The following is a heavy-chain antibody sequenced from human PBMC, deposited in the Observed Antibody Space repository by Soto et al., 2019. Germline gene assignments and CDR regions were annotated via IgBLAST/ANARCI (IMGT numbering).Heavy chain of an antibody. Sequence: SETLSLTCSVSGDSISTVDYFWAWIRQPPGQALEYIGYIYKSATTYYNPSFEGRVAISLDTSKSHFSLNVTSVTAADTAVYFCARGRYCLTGRCFPNWFDSWGQGTLVTAPQ. CDR2: IYKSATT. D-gene: IGHD2-15*01. CDR1: GDSISTVDYF. J-gene: IGHJ5*01. CDR3: ARGRYCLTGRCFPNWFDS. V-gene: IGHV4-30-4*01.